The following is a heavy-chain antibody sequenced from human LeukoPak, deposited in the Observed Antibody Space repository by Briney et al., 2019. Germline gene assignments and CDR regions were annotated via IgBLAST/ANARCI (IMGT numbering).Heavy chain of an antibody. CDR1: GYRLTSDW. D-gene: IGHD2-15*01. V-gene: IGHV5-51*01. CDR3: ARLSGRVVCSAGSCYIDS. J-gene: IGHJ4*02. Sequence: GESLKISCKGSGYRLTSDWIGWVRQMPGKGLEWMGIIYPGESDTRYSPSFQGQVTISADKSVNTAYLQWSSLKASDTAMYYCARLSGRVVCSAGSCYIDSWGQGTLVTVSP. CDR2: IYPGESDT.